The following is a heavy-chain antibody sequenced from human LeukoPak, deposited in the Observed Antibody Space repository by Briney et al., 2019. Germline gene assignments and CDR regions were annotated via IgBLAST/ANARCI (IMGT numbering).Heavy chain of an antibody. CDR3: ARIVGATWGNYYYYYMDV. V-gene: IGHV4-4*07. D-gene: IGHD1-26*01. CDR2: IYTSGST. CDR1: GFSISSFY. Sequence: SETLSLTCTVSGFSISSFYWTWIRQPAGKGLEWIGRIYTSGSTNYNPSLKSRVTMSVDTSKNQFSLKLSSVTAADTAVYYCARIVGATWGNYYYYYMDVWGKGTTVTVSS. J-gene: IGHJ6*03.